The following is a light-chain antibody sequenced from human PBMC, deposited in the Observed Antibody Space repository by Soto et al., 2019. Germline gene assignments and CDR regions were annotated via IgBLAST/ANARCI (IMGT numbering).Light chain of an antibody. CDR3: QHYASSPYT. V-gene: IGKV3-20*01. Sequence: EIVLTQSAGTLSLSPGERATLSCRASQSISSSYLAWYQQKPGQAPRLLIYGASSRATGIPDRFSGSGSGTDFTLTISRLEPEDFAVYYCQHYASSPYTFGQGTKLEIK. J-gene: IGKJ2*01. CDR1: QSISSSY. CDR2: GAS.